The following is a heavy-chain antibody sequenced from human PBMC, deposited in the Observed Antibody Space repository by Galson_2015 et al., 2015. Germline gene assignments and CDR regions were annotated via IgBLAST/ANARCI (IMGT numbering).Heavy chain of an antibody. CDR2: IGTAGDT. V-gene: IGHV3-13*01. J-gene: IGHJ6*02. D-gene: IGHD2-21*02. CDR1: GFTFSGYD. Sequence: SLRLSCAASGFTFSGYDMHWVRQATGKGLEWVSAIGTAGDTYYPGSVKGRFTISRENAKNSLYLQMNSLRAGDTAVYYCARVKRWGCGGDCPGMDVWGQGTTVTVSS. CDR3: ARVKRWGCGGDCPGMDV.